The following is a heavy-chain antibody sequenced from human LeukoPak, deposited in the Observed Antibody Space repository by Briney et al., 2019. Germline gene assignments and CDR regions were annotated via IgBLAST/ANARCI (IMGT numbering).Heavy chain of an antibody. Sequence: GGSLRLSCAASGFIFSSYWMHWVRHAPGKGLVWVSRINRDGSVTNYADSVKGRFTISRDNAKNSLYLQMNSLRSEDTAVYYCARGRSLREYILDYWGQGTLVTVSS. J-gene: IGHJ4*02. V-gene: IGHV3-74*01. D-gene: IGHD3-16*01. CDR2: INRDGSVT. CDR1: GFIFSSYW. CDR3: ARGRSLREYILDY.